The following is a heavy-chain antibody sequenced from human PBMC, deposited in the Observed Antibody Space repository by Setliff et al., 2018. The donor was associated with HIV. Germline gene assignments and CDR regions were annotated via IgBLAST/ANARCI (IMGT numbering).Heavy chain of an antibody. CDR3: ARPSAGGGYNYWYFDL. Sequence: PSQTLSLTCAISGDSVSSNSAAWNWIRQSPSRGLEWLGRTYYRSKWYNDYAVSVKSRITINPDTSKNQFSLKLSSVTAADTAVYYCARPSAGGGYNYWYFDLWGRGTLVTVSS. J-gene: IGHJ2*01. CDR1: GDSVSSNSAA. CDR2: TYYRSKWYN. D-gene: IGHD5-12*01. V-gene: IGHV6-1*01.